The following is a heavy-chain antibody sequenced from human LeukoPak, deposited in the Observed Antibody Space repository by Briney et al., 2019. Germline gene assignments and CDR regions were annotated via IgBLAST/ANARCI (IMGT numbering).Heavy chain of an antibody. CDR1: GGSISSYY. D-gene: IGHD3-10*01. Sequence: SETLSLTCTVSGGSISSYYWSWIRQPPGKGLEWIGYIYYSGSTNYNPSLKSRVTISVDTSKNQFSLNLSSVTAADTAVYYCARGILYGSGSYLSYYYMDVWGKGTTVTISS. J-gene: IGHJ6*03. CDR2: IYYSGST. CDR3: ARGILYGSGSYLSYYYMDV. V-gene: IGHV4-59*01.